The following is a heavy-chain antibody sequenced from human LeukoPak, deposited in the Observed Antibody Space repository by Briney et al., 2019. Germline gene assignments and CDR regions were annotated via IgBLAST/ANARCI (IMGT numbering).Heavy chain of an antibody. CDR2: IYSGGST. CDR3: AKGTNTAMATTDY. CDR1: GFTVSSNY. Sequence: TGGSLRLSCAASGFTVSSNYMSWVRQAPGKGLEWVSVIYSGGSTYYADSVKGRFTISRHNSKNTLYLQMNSLRAEDTAVYYCAKGTNTAMATTDYWGQGTLVTVSS. D-gene: IGHD5-18*01. V-gene: IGHV3-53*01. J-gene: IGHJ4*02.